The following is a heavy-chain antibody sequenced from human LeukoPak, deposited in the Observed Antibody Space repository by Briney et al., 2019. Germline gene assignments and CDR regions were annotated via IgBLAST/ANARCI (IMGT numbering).Heavy chain of an antibody. CDR1: GYTFTDYA. V-gene: IGHV7-4-1*02. Sequence: ASVKVSCKASGYTFTDYAVNWVRQAPGQGLEWMGSVNTNTGNPTYAQGFTGRFVFSLDTAVSTAYLQISSLKAEDTAVYYCARGEDAVASAGTDYWGQGTLVTVSS. D-gene: IGHD6-13*01. J-gene: IGHJ4*02. CDR2: VNTNTGNP. CDR3: ARGEDAVASAGTDY.